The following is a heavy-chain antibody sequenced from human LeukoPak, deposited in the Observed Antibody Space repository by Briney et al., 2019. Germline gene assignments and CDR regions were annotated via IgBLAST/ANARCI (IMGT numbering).Heavy chain of an antibody. J-gene: IGHJ5*02. V-gene: IGHV4-59*01. CDR2: IYYSGST. D-gene: IGHD6-13*01. CDR3: AREVQSSSWYSFRGNWFDP. CDR1: GGSISSYY. Sequence: SETLSLTCTVSGGSISSYYWSWIRQPPGKGLEWIGNIYYSGSTNYNPSLKSRVTISVDTSKNQFSLKLSSVTAADTAVYYCAREVQSSSWYSFRGNWFDPWGQGTLVTVSS.